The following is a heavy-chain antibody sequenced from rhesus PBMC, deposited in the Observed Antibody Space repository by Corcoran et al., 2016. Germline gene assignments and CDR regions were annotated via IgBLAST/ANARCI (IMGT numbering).Heavy chain of an antibody. CDR3: AREKGGSVDY. D-gene: IGHD2-21*01. CDR1: GGSISSSY. CDR2: IYGSGSST. J-gene: IGHJ4*01. Sequence: QLQLQESGPGLVKPSETLSVTCAVSGGSISSSYWSWIRQAPGKGLEWIGYIYGSGSSTNYNPSLKRRVTLSVDTSKNQFSLRLTSVTAADTAVYYCAREKGGSVDYWGQGVLVTVSS. V-gene: IGHV4-169*02.